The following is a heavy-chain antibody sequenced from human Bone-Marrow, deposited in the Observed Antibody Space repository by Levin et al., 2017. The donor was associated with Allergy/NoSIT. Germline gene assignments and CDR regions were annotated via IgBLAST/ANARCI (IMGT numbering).Heavy chain of an antibody. CDR1: GFTFDDYA. CDR2: ISWNSGSI. D-gene: IGHD2-21*02. Sequence: GGSLRLSCAASGFTFDDYAMHWVRQAPGKGLEWVSGISWNSGSIGYADSVKGRFTISRDNAKNSLYLQMNSLRAEDTALYYCAKDMSRSIVVVTEPFRAFDIWGQGTMVTVSS. V-gene: IGHV3-9*01. J-gene: IGHJ3*02. CDR3: AKDMSRSIVVVTEPFRAFDI.